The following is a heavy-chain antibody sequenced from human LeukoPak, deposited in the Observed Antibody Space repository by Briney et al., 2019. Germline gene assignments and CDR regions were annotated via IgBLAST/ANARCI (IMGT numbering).Heavy chain of an antibody. D-gene: IGHD2-2*01. Sequence: SVKVSCKASGGTFSSYAFSWVRQAPGQGLEWMGGIIPIFGTANYAQKFQGRVTITADESTSTAYMELSSLRSEDTAVYYCASGYCSSTSCYGHFDYWGQGTLVTVSS. V-gene: IGHV1-69*01. CDR1: GGTFSSYA. CDR3: ASGYCSSTSCYGHFDY. CDR2: IIPIFGTA. J-gene: IGHJ4*02.